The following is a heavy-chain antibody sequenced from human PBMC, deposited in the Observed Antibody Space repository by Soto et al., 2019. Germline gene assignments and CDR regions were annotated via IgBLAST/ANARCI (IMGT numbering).Heavy chain of an antibody. CDR3: ALYDFWSGHLDP. CDR1: GFTVTSNY. V-gene: IGHV3-53*01. D-gene: IGHD3-3*01. Sequence: EVRLVESGGGLIQPGGSLRLSCAASGFTVTSNYMTWVRQAPGKGLVWVSMIDRGGTTYYGDSVKGRFTISRDTSRNTVFLQMHSLRVEDTALYYGALYDFWSGHLDPWGQGTLVTVSS. CDR2: IDRGGTT. J-gene: IGHJ5*02.